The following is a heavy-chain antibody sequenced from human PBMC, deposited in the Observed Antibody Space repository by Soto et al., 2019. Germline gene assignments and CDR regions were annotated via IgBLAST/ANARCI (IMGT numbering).Heavy chain of an antibody. D-gene: IGHD1-26*01. CDR2: ICSSGST. Sequence: NPSETLSLTCTVSGGSISSSGYCWGWIRQPPGTGLEWIGSICSSGSTYYNPSLKSRVTVSVDTSKNQFSLKLSSVTAADTAVYYCTRLGGGPNTHFDYWGQGTLVTVSS. CDR1: GGSISSSGYC. J-gene: IGHJ4*02. V-gene: IGHV4-39*01. CDR3: TRLGGGPNTHFDY.